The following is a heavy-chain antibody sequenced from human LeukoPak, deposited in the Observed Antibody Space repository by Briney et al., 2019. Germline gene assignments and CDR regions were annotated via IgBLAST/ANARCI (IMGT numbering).Heavy chain of an antibody. Sequence: PSETLSLTCTVSGGSISTYYWSWIRQPPGKGLEWIGYIYYSGSTNYNPSLKSRVTISTDTSRNQFSLKLSSVTAADTAVYFCATETAAARKGSWFDPWGQGILVTVSS. D-gene: IGHD6-13*01. CDR2: IYYSGST. CDR3: ATETAAARKGSWFDP. V-gene: IGHV4-59*01. CDR1: GGSISTYY. J-gene: IGHJ5*02.